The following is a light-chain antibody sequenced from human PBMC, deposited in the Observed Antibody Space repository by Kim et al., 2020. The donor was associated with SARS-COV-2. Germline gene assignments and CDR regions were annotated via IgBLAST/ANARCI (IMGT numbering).Light chain of an antibody. CDR1: RIGGTR. CDR3: QVWDSSSDHRVV. J-gene: IGLJ2*01. CDR2: YDS. Sequence: GKTGRLTCGGNRIGGTRVHWYQQKPGQAPVLVISYDSDRPSGIPERFSGSNSGNTATLTINRVETEDEADYYCQVWDSSSDHRVVFGGGTQLTVL. V-gene: IGLV3-21*04.